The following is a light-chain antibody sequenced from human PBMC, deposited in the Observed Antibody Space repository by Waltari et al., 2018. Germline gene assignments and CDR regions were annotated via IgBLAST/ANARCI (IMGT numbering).Light chain of an antibody. J-gene: IGKJ2*01. Sequence: DIQMTQSPSTLSASVGDRVTITCRARQSISSWLAWYQQKPGKAPKLLIYKASSLESGVPSRFSGSGSGTEFTLTISSLQPDDFATYYCQQYNCYPYTFGQGTKLEIK. V-gene: IGKV1-5*03. CDR2: KAS. CDR1: QSISSW. CDR3: QQYNCYPYT.